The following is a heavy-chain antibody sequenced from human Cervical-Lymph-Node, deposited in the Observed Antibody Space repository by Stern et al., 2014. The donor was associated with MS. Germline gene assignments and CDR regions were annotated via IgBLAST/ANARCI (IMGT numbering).Heavy chain of an antibody. Sequence: VQLVEPGAEAKKPGSSVKVSCKASGDTFSSYAINWVRQVPGQGLEWTGGITPVFGTTNYAQKFQGRVTITADKSTNTAYMELMTLRSEDTAVYYCARGGGLVGYFDYWGQGTLVSVSS. V-gene: IGHV1-69*06. D-gene: IGHD1-26*01. J-gene: IGHJ4*02. CDR2: ITPVFGTT. CDR3: ARGGGLVGYFDY. CDR1: GDTFSSYA.